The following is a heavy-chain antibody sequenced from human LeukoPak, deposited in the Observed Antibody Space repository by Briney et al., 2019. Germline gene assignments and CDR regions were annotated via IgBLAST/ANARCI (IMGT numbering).Heavy chain of an antibody. Sequence: SGXXXXSGGYSWSWIRQPPGKGLEWIGYIYHSGSTYYNPSLKSRVTISVDRSKNQFSLKLSSVTAADTAVYYCARGYDYDSSGYAYWGQGTLVTVSS. D-gene: IGHD3-22*01. J-gene: IGHJ4*02. CDR3: ARGYDYDSSGYAY. CDR2: IYHSGST. CDR1: GXXXXSGGYS. V-gene: IGHV4-30-2*01.